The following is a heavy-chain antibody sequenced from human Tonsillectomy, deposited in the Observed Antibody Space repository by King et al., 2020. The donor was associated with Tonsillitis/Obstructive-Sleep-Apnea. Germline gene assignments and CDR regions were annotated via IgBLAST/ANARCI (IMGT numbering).Heavy chain of an antibody. Sequence: QLVQSGAEVKKPGSSVKVSCKASGGIFINYAITWVRQAPGQGLEWTGGIIPIFHTANYAQKFQGRVTITADESTSTAYMELSSLRSEDTAVYYCARVRIVGPTDRMYYFDYWGQGTLVTVSS. J-gene: IGHJ4*02. CDR3: ARVRIVGPTDRMYYFDY. CDR1: GGIFINYA. V-gene: IGHV1-69*12. D-gene: IGHD1-26*01. CDR2: IIPIFHTA.